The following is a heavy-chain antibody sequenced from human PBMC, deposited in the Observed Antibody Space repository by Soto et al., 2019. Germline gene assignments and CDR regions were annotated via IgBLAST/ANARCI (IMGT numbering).Heavy chain of an antibody. D-gene: IGHD3-22*01. CDR2: IVAGSGNT. J-gene: IGHJ4*02. Sequence: ASVKVSCKASGFTFTNSAVQWVRQARGQRLEWIGWIVAGSGNTKYAQKLQERVTMTTDISTSTAYMELRSLRSDDTAVYYCARGDHYDSRGYYPGDYWGQGTLVTVS. CDR3: ARGDHYDSRGYYPGDY. CDR1: GFTFTNSA. V-gene: IGHV1-58*01.